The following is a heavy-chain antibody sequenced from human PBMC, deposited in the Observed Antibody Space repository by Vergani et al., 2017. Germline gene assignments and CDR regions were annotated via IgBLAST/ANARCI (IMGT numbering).Heavy chain of an antibody. Sequence: VQLLESGGGLVQPGGSLTLSCAASGFTFSSYAMNWVRQAPGKGLEWVAVISYDGSKKNYADSVKGRFTISRDNSKNTLYLQMNSLRAEDTAVYYCARGSIDSGNVPGLHYMDVWGKGTTVTVSS. CDR3: ARGSIDSGNVPGLHYMDV. V-gene: IGHV3-30-3*01. J-gene: IGHJ6*03. D-gene: IGHD3-10*01. CDR1: GFTFSSYA. CDR2: ISYDGSKK.